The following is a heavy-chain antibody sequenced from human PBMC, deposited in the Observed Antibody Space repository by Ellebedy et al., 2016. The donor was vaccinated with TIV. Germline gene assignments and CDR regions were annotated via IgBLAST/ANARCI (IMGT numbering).Heavy chain of an antibody. CDR2: IRYDETNK. CDR1: GFTFSSFG. CDR3: ATSTAYSRTWFRIDS. D-gene: IGHD1-26*01. V-gene: IGHV3-30*02. J-gene: IGHJ4*02. Sequence: PGGSLRLSCAASGFTFSSFGMHWVRQAPGQGLEWVSFIRYDETNKFYADSVKGRFTISRDNSKSTLYLQVNSLRAEDTAVYYCATSTAYSRTWFRIDSWGQGTLVTVSS.